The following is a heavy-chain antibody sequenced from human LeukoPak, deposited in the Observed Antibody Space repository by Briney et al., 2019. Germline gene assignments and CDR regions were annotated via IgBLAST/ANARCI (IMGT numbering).Heavy chain of an antibody. Sequence: GGSLRLSCAASVYCCSTYGMDWLRQAPGKGLEWLTVISYDGNTIYYADSVKGRFAISRDNSKNTLYLQMNSLRVEDTAVYYCTSEDYDSSCYYYGGYDAFDIWGQGTMVTVSS. CDR1: VYCCSTYG. CDR2: ISYDGNTI. V-gene: IGHV3-30*03. CDR3: TSEDYDSSCYYYGGYDAFDI. J-gene: IGHJ3*02. D-gene: IGHD3-22*01.